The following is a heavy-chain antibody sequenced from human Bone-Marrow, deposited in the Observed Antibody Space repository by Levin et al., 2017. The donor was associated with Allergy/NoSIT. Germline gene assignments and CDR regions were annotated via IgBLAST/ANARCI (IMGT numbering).Heavy chain of an antibody. CDR2: SKNKPNSYTP. CDR3: ARAGGDGTEIIPYFFDH. J-gene: IGHJ4*02. D-gene: IGHD1-14*01. Sequence: AGGPLRLSCAASGFVFSDYYMDWVRQAPGKGLEWVGRSKNKPNSYTPEYAASVRGRFIISRDISKKSLYLQINSLKIEDTAVYYCARAGGDGTEIIPYFFDHWGQGTVVTVSS. CDR1: GFVFSDYY. V-gene: IGHV3-72*01.